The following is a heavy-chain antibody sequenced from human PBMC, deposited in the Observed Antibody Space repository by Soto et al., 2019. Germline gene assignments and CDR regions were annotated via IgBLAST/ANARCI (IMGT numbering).Heavy chain of an antibody. J-gene: IGHJ4*02. Sequence: QVQLVQSGAEVKKPGASVKVSCKASGYTFTTYYMHWVRQAPGQGLEWMGVINPSGGSTSYAQKFQGRVTVTRDTSTITLYMELSSLRSADTAVYYCAREGDVYTLGPSVDFDYWGQGTLVTVSS. CDR1: GYTFTTYY. V-gene: IGHV1-46*01. CDR3: AREGDVYTLGPSVDFDY. D-gene: IGHD3-16*01. CDR2: INPSGGST.